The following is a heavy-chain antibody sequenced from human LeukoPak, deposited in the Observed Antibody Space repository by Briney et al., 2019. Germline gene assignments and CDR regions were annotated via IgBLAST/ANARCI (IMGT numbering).Heavy chain of an antibody. CDR2: IYYSGST. J-gene: IGHJ4*02. CDR3: ASHGLVRPVFNY. CDR1: GGSISSYY. Sequence: SETLSLTCAVSGGSISSYYWSWIRQPPGKGLEWIGYIYYSGSTNYNPSLKSRVTISVDTSKNQFSLKLSSVTAADTAVYYCASHGLVRPVFNYWGQGTLVTVSS. V-gene: IGHV4-59*01. D-gene: IGHD3/OR15-3a*01.